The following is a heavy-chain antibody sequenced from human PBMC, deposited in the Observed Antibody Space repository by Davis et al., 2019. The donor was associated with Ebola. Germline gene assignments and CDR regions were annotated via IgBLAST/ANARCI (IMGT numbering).Heavy chain of an antibody. CDR1: GFTFSSYE. J-gene: IGHJ4*02. CDR3: AKDPRTTRLGAIFDY. D-gene: IGHD1-26*01. CDR2: ISSSGSTI. V-gene: IGHV3-48*03. Sequence: GGSLRLSCAASGFTFSSYEMNWVRQAPGKGLEWVSYISSSGSTIYYADSVKGRFTISRDNSKNTLYLQMNSLRAEDTAVYYCAKDPRTTRLGAIFDYWGQGTLVTVSS.